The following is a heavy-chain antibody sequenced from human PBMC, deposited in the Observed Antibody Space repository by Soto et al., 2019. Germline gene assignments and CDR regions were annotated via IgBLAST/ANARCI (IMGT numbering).Heavy chain of an antibody. Sequence: QVQLVQSGAELKKPGASVKVSCAASGYTFTSNSITWVRQAPGQGLEWMGWISPYNGETSYAEKFQGRLTMTTGTSTSTAYMELRSLRSDDTAVYYCARVWGSYRAPSGGAGFDPWGQGTLVTVSS. V-gene: IGHV1-18*04. CDR2: ISPYNGET. J-gene: IGHJ5*02. CDR1: GYTFTSNS. D-gene: IGHD3-16*02. CDR3: ARVWGSYRAPSGGAGFDP.